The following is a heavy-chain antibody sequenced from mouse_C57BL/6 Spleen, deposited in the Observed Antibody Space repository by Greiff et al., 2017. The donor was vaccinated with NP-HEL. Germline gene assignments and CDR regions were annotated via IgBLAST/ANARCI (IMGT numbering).Heavy chain of an antibody. CDR1: GYTFTSYW. CDR3: ARLGDYDAWFAY. V-gene: IGHV1-69*01. CDR2: IDPSDSYT. Sequence: VQLQQSGAELVMPGASVKLSCKASGYTFTSYWMHWVKQRPGQGLEWIGEIDPSDSYTNYNQKFKGKSTLTVDKSSSTAYMQLSSLTSEDSAVYYCARLGDYDAWFAYWGQGTLVTVSA. J-gene: IGHJ3*01. D-gene: IGHD2-4*01.